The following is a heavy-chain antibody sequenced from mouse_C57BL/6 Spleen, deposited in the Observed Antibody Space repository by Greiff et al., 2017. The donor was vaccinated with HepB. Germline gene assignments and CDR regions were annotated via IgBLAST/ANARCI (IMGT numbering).Heavy chain of an antibody. CDR3: ARGGYDGYYPAWFAY. J-gene: IGHJ3*01. D-gene: IGHD2-3*01. V-gene: IGHV1-69*01. CDR2: IYPSDSYT. Sequence: QVQLQQPGAELVMPGASVKLSCKASGYTFTSYWMHWVKQSPGQGLEWIGEIYPSDSYTNYNQKFKGKSTLTVDKSSSTAYMQLSSLTSEDSAVYYCARGGYDGYYPAWFAYWGQGTLVTVSA. CDR1: GYTFTSYW.